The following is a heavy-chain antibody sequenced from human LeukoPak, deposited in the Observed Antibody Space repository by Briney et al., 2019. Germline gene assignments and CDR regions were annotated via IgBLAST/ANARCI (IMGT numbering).Heavy chain of an antibody. CDR2: INSDGSST. CDR1: GFTFSSYW. J-gene: IGHJ4*02. D-gene: IGHD5-24*01. V-gene: IGHV3-74*01. CDR3: ARDRDWVATIDY. Sequence: GGSLRLSCAASGFTFSSYWMHWVRHAPGKGLVWVSRINSDGSSTSYADSVKGRFTISRDNAKNTLYLQMNSLRAEDTAVYYCARDRDWVATIDYWGQGTLVTVSS.